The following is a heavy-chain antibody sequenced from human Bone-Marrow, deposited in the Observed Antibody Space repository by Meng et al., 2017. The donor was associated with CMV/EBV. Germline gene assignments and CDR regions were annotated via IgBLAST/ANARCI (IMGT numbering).Heavy chain of an antibody. J-gene: IGHJ4*02. CDR3: ASPKAHLGVAARPGPLDY. CDR2: ISSSSSYI. V-gene: IGHV3-21*01. Sequence: GGSLRLSCAASGFTFSSYSMNWVRQAPGKGLEWVSSISSSSSYIYYADSVKGRFTISRDNAKNSLYLQMNSLRAEDTAVYYCASPKAHLGVAARPGPLDYWGQGPLVTVSS. D-gene: IGHD6-6*01. CDR1: GFTFSSYS.